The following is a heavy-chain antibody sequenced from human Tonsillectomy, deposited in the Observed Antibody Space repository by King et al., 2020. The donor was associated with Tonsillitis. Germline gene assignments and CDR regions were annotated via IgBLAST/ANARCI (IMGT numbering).Heavy chain of an antibody. Sequence: QLVQSGAEVKKPGASVKVSCKASGYTFTGYYMHWVRQAPGQGLEWMGWINPNSGGTNYAQKFQGRVTMTRDTSISTAYMELSRLRSDDTAVYYCARDYRFDWLLGYFDYWGQGTLVTVSP. CDR3: ARDYRFDWLLGYFDY. CDR2: INPNSGGT. J-gene: IGHJ4*02. CDR1: GYTFTGYY. V-gene: IGHV1-2*02. D-gene: IGHD3-9*01.